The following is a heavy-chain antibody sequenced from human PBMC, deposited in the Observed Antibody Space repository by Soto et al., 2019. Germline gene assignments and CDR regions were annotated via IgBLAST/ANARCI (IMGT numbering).Heavy chain of an antibody. V-gene: IGHV1-18*01. CDR3: ARDGFVVVLAANSGRYYYYYMDV. D-gene: IGHD2-2*01. Sequence: GVSAKVACTASGYTVPSYGISLVRQAPGQGLERMGWISAYNGNTNYAQKLQGRVTMTTDTSTSTAYMELRSLRSDDTAVYYCARDGFVVVLAANSGRYYYYYMDVWGKGTTVTVSS. CDR1: GYTVPSYG. CDR2: ISAYNGNT. J-gene: IGHJ6*03.